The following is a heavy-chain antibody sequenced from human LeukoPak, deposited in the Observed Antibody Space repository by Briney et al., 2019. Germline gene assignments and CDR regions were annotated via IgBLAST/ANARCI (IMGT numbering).Heavy chain of an antibody. CDR3: ARDTKYAFDN. D-gene: IGHD2-2*01. Sequence: GGSLRLSCAASGFTFSDYIMNWVRQAPGKGLEWISYVGISSGNTKYADSVKGRFTISGDKAKNSLYLQMNSLRVEDTAVYYCARDTKYAFDNWGQGTLVTVSS. CDR1: GFTFSDYI. V-gene: IGHV3-48*01. CDR2: VGISSGNT. J-gene: IGHJ4*02.